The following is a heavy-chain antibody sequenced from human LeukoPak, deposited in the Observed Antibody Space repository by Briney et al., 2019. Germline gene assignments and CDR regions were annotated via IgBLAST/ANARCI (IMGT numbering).Heavy chain of an antibody. D-gene: IGHD2-2*01. CDR3: AKAGLAMPPDY. V-gene: IGHV3-30*02. CDR2: IRYDGSHK. CDR1: VFTFSSYG. J-gene: IGHJ4*02. Sequence: PGGSLRLSCAASVFTFSSYGLHWVRQAPGKGLEWVAFIRYDGSHKYSADSVKGRFTISRDNSKNTLYLQMNSLRAEDTAVYHCAKAGLAMPPDYWGQGTLVTVSS.